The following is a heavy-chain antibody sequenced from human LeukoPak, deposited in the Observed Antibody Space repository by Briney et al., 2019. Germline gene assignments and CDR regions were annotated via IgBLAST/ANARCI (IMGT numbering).Heavy chain of an antibody. CDR2: ISSSSSYT. J-gene: IGHJ5*02. CDR3: ARMVGASTSWFDP. D-gene: IGHD1-26*01. Sequence: GGSLRLSCAASGFPFSDYYMSWIRQAPGKGLEWVSYISSSSSYTNYADSVKGRFTISRDNAKNRLYLQMNSLRGEDTAVYYCARMVGASTSWFDPWGQGTLVTVPS. CDR1: GFPFSDYY. V-gene: IGHV3-11*06.